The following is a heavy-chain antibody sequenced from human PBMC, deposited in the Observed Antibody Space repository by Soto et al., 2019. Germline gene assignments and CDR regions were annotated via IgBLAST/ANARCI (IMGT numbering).Heavy chain of an antibody. V-gene: IGHV1-18*01. D-gene: IGHD3-3*01. CDR3: AGMYYDFWSGYQNWFDP. Sequence: VASVKVSCKASGYTFTSYGISWVRQAPGQGLEWMGWISAYNGNTNYAQKLQGRVTMTTDTSTSTAYMELRSLRSDDTAVYYCAGMYYDFWSGYQNWFDPWGQGTLVTVSS. J-gene: IGHJ5*02. CDR1: GYTFTSYG. CDR2: ISAYNGNT.